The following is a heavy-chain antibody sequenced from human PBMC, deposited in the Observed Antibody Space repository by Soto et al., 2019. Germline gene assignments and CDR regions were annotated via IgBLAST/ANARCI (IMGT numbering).Heavy chain of an antibody. Sequence: GSLRLSCAASGFTFSSFALIFCRHSPGKGLEWVSAISGSGDGTDYADSVKGRFTISRDNSKNTLYLQMNSLRAEDTAVYYCAGPGYSSQDYWGQGALVTVSS. V-gene: IGHV3-23*01. CDR2: ISGSGDGT. J-gene: IGHJ4*02. CDR1: GFTFSSFA. CDR3: AGPGYSSQDY. D-gene: IGHD5-18*01.